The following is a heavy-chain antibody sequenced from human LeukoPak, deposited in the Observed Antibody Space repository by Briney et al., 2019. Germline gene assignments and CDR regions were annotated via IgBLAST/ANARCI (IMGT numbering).Heavy chain of an antibody. CDR3: ARAWGEDIAARPYYFDY. D-gene: IGHD6-6*01. Sequence: ASVKVSFKASGYTFTSYRISWVRPAPGQGLEGMGWISAYNGNTNYAPKLQGRVTMTTDTSTSAAYMEMRSLRSDDTAVYSCARAWGEDIAARPYYFDYWGQGSLVTVSS. CDR1: GYTFTSYR. CDR2: ISAYNGNT. J-gene: IGHJ4*02. V-gene: IGHV1-18*01.